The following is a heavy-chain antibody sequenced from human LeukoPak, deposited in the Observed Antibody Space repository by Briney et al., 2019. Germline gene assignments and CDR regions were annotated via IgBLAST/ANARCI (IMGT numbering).Heavy chain of an antibody. CDR1: GYTFTSYD. CDR2: MNPNSGNT. V-gene: IGHV1-8*01. CDR3: ARGGRGSGILLYYYYYYMDV. D-gene: IGHD3-10*01. J-gene: IGHJ6*03. Sequence: WASVKVSCKASGYTFTSYDINWVRQATGQGLEWMGWMNPNSGNTGYAQKFQGRVTMTRNTSISTAYMELSSLRSEDTAVYYCARGGRGSGILLYYYYYYMDVWGKGTTVTVSS.